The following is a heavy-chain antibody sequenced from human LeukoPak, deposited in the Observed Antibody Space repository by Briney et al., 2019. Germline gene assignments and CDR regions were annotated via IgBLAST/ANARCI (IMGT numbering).Heavy chain of an antibody. CDR3: ARLTYCSSTSCYGGELDY. V-gene: IGHV4-38-2*01. J-gene: IGHJ4*02. CDR2: IYHSGST. D-gene: IGHD2-2*01. Sequence: SETLSLTCAVSGYSISSGYYWGWIRQPPGKGLEWIGSIYHSGSTYCNPSLKSRVTISVDTSKNQFSLKLNSVTAADSAVYYCARLTYCSSTSCYGGELDYWGQGTLVTVSS. CDR1: GYSISSGYY.